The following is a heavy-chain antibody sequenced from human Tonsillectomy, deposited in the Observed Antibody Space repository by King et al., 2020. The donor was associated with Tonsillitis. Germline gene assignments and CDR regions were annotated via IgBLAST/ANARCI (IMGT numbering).Heavy chain of an antibody. V-gene: IGHV3-64*01. J-gene: IGHJ6*02. CDR3: VRDPLYSTGSDYYSGMDV. D-gene: IGHD4-11*01. Sequence: VQLVESGGGLVQPGGSLRLSCAASGFSLSSYAMHWVRQAPGKGLEYVSAISSNGGSTYYANSVKGRFTISRDNSKNTLYLQMGSLRAEDMAVYYCVRDPLYSTGSDYYSGMDVWRQGTTVTVSS. CDR1: GFSLSSYA. CDR2: ISSNGGST.